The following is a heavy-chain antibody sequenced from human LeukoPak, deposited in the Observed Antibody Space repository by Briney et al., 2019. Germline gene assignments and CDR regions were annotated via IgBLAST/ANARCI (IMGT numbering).Heavy chain of an antibody. CDR1: GGSISSYY. Sequence: SETLSLTCTVSGGSISSYYWSWIRQPPGKRLEWIGTIYDSGSTNYNPSLKSRVTISVDTSKNQCSLKLSSVTAADTAVYYCARQSISGSSLSYFDYWGQGTLVNVSS. V-gene: IGHV4-59*01. CDR3: ARQSISGSSLSYFDY. J-gene: IGHJ4*02. CDR2: IYDSGST. D-gene: IGHD3-22*01.